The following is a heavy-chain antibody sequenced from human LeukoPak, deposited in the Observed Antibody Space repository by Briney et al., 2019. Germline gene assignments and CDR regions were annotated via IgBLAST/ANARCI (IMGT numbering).Heavy chain of an antibody. CDR2: INPSGGST. J-gene: IGHJ6*03. CDR3: ARGDSSGYFYDIYYYYMDV. Sequence: ASVKVSCKASGYTFTSYYMHWVRQAPGQGLEWMGIINPSGGSTSYAQKFQGRVTMTRDMSTSTVYMELSSLRSEDTAVYYCARGDSSGYFYDIYYYYMDVWGKGTTVTASS. D-gene: IGHD3-22*01. V-gene: IGHV1-46*01. CDR1: GYTFTSYY.